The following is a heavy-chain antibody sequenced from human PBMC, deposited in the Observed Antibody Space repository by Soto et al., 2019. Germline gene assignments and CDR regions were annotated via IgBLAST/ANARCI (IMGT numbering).Heavy chain of an antibody. CDR3: ARLSGYSYFDS. D-gene: IGHD5-12*01. V-gene: IGHV4-59*01. J-gene: IGHJ4*02. Sequence: SETLSLTCNVSGASISDFYWSWIRQPPGKGLEWIGYIFYSGATSYNPSLKSRLTMSLDTSKNQLSLRLTSLTAADTAMYYCARLSGYSYFDSWGQGTLVTVSS. CDR2: IFYSGAT. CDR1: GASISDFY.